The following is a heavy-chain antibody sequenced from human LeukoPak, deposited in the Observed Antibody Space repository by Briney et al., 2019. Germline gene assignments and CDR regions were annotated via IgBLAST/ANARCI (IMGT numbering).Heavy chain of an antibody. V-gene: IGHV4-34*01. J-gene: IGHJ6*02. Sequence: SETLSLTCAVYGGSFSGYYWSWLRQPPGKGLEWIGEINHSGSTNYNPSLKSRVTISVDTSKNQFSLKLSSVTAADTAVYYCARGSRGYTIFGAHRQDGMDVWGQGTTVTVSS. CDR2: INHSGST. D-gene: IGHD3-3*01. CDR3: ARGSRGYTIFGAHRQDGMDV. CDR1: GGSFSGYY.